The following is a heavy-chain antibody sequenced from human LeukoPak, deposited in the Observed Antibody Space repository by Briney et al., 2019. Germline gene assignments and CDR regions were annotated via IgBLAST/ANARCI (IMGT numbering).Heavy chain of an antibody. CDR2: ISSSSSYI. D-gene: IGHD2-15*01. V-gene: IGHV3-21*01. Sequence: GGSLRLSCAASGFTFSSYSMNWVRQAPGKGLEWVSSISSSSSYIYYADSVKGRFTISRDNAKNSLYLQMNSLRAEDTAVYYCARDRGLNRGYCSGGSCYGFDYWGQGTLVTVSS. CDR1: GFTFSSYS. J-gene: IGHJ4*02. CDR3: ARDRGLNRGYCSGGSCYGFDY.